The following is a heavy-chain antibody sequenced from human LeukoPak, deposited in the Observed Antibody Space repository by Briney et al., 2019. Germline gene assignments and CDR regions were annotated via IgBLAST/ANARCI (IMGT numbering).Heavy chain of an antibody. Sequence: SETLSLTCTVSGASISSHYWSWIRQPPGKGLEWIGHIYYSGSTNYNPSLKSRVTISVDTSKTQFSLKLSSVTAADTAVYYCARRNIEFDYWGQGTLVTVSS. J-gene: IGHJ4*02. D-gene: IGHD2/OR15-2a*01. CDR3: ARRNIEFDY. CDR2: IYYSGST. CDR1: GASISSHY. V-gene: IGHV4-59*08.